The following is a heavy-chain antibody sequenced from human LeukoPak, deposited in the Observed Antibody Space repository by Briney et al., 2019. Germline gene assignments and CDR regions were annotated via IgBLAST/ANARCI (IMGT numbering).Heavy chain of an antibody. CDR2: INPNSGGT. J-gene: IGHJ5*02. Sequence: ASVKVSCKASGYTFTGYYMHWVRQAPGQGLEWMGRINPNSGGTNYAQKFQGRVTMTRDTSISTACMELSRLRSDDTAVYYCARDLRSGSYFYNWFDPWGQGTLVTVSS. CDR3: ARDLRSGSYFYNWFDP. CDR1: GYTFTGYY. V-gene: IGHV1-2*06. D-gene: IGHD1-26*01.